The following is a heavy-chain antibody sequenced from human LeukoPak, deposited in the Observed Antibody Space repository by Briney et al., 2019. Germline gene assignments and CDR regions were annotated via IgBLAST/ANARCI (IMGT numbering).Heavy chain of an antibody. J-gene: IGHJ6*03. Sequence: GGSLRLSCAASGFTFSSYGMSWVRQAPGKGLEWVSDISGSGGDTYYADSVKGRFTISRDNSKNTLYPQMNSLRAEDTAVYYCAKYSVACSGRYMDVWGKGTTVTVSS. CDR3: AKYSVACSGRYMDV. CDR1: GFTFSSYG. CDR2: ISGSGGDT. V-gene: IGHV3-23*01. D-gene: IGHD2-15*01.